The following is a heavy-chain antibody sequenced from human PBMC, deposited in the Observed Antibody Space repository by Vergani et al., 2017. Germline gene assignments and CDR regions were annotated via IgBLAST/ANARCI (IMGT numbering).Heavy chain of an antibody. V-gene: IGHV4-59*01. CDR1: GGSISSYY. Sequence: QVQLQESGPGLVKPSETLSLTCTVSGGSISSYYWSWIRQPPGKGLEWIGYIYYSGSTNYNPSLKSGVTISVDTSKNQFSLKLSSVTAADTAVYYCARVRGYSYGLDYWGQGTLVTVSS. CDR3: ARVRGYSYGLDY. CDR2: IYYSGST. D-gene: IGHD5-18*01. J-gene: IGHJ4*02.